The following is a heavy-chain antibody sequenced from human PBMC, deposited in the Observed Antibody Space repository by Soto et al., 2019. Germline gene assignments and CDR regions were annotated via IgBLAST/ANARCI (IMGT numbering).Heavy chain of an antibody. V-gene: IGHV3-11*06. J-gene: IGHJ4*02. CDR2: ISSSSSYT. D-gene: IGHD1-26*01. Sequence: GGSLRLSCAASGFTFSDYYMSWIRQAPGKGLEWVSYISSSSSYTNYADSVKGRFTISRDNAKNSLYLQMNSLRAEDTAVYYCARDHSGSSLVDYWGQGTLVTVSS. CDR3: ARDHSGSSLVDY. CDR1: GFTFSDYY.